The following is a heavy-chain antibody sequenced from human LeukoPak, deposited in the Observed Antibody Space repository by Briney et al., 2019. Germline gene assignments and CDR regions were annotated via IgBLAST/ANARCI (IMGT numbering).Heavy chain of an antibody. CDR1: GFTFTTYW. D-gene: IGHD5-12*01. CDR2: IKQDGTEK. V-gene: IGHV3-7*03. CDR3: ARGRGYIKQEYFQH. Sequence: GGSLRLSCAASGFTFTTYWMSWVRQAPGKGLEWVANIKQDGTEKYYVDSVKGRFTISRDNAKNSLYLQMNSLRAEDTALYYCARGRGYIKQEYFQHWGQGTLVTVSS. J-gene: IGHJ1*01.